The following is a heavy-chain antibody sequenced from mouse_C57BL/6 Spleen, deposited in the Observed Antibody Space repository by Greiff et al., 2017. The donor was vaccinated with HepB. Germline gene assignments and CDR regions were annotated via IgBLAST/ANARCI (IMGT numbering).Heavy chain of an antibody. CDR1: GFTFSSYA. V-gene: IGHV5-9-1*02. Sequence: EVKLVESGEGLVKPGGSLKLSCAASGFTFSSYAMSWVRQTPEKRLEWVAYISSGGDYIYYADTVKGRFTISRDNARNTLYLQMSSLKSEDTAMYYCTRVDSNPSHWYFDVWGTGTTVTVSS. D-gene: IGHD2-5*01. J-gene: IGHJ1*03. CDR2: ISSGGDYI. CDR3: TRVDSNPSHWYFDV.